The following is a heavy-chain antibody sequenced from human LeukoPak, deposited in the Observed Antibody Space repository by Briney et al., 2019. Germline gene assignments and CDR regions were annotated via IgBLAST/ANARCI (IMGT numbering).Heavy chain of an antibody. CDR2: ISWNSVTI. CDR1: GFTFDDYA. CDR3: AKGYSGSYYKFDF. J-gene: IGHJ4*02. Sequence: GGALRLSCAASGFTFDDYAMHWVRQAPGKGLEWVSGISWNSVTIGYADSVKGRFTMSRDNAKNSLYLQMNSLRAEDTALYYCAKGYSGSYYKFDFWGQGTLVTVSS. D-gene: IGHD1-26*01. V-gene: IGHV3-9*01.